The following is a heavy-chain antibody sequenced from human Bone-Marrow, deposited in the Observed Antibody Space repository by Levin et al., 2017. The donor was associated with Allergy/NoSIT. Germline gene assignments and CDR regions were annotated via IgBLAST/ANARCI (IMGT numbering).Heavy chain of an antibody. D-gene: IGHD5-18*01. CDR3: AREGVTDTAMIKLDY. V-gene: IGHV1-18*01. J-gene: IGHJ4*02. Sequence: ASVKVSCKASGYTFTRYGISWVRQAPGQGPEWMGWISGDNGKTRYAQKFQDRVTLTIDASTSTAYLEVNRLRSDDTAVFYCAREGVTDTAMIKLDYWGQGTVVTVSS. CDR2: ISGDNGKT. CDR1: GYTFTRYG.